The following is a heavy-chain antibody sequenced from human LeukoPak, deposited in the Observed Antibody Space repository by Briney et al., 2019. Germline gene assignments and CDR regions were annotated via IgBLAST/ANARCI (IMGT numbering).Heavy chain of an antibody. CDR3: VRGGGWGNWNDAVDY. D-gene: IGHD1-1*01. CDR2: ISYDGSNK. CDR1: GFTFSSYA. J-gene: IGHJ4*02. V-gene: IGHV3-30*03. Sequence: GGSLRLSCAASGFTFSSYAMHWVRQAPGKGLEWVAVISYDGSNKHYADSVKGRFTISRDNSKNTLYLQMNSLRAEDTAVYYCVRGGGWGNWNDAVDYWGQGTLVTVSS.